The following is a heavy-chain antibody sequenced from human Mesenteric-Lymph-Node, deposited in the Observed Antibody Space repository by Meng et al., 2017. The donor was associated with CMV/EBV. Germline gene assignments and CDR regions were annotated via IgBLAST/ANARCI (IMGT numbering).Heavy chain of an antibody. V-gene: IGHV3-9*01. CDR3: AKGDSGALYYFDC. J-gene: IGHJ4*02. Sequence: GGSLRLSCAASGFTFKDYAMHWVRQAPGKGLEWVSGISWNSGTIDYADSVKDRFIISRDNAKNSLYLQINSLRAEDTAYYYCAKGDSGALYYFDCWGQGTLVTVSS. D-gene: IGHD2-21*01. CDR2: ISWNSGTI. CDR1: GFTFKDYA.